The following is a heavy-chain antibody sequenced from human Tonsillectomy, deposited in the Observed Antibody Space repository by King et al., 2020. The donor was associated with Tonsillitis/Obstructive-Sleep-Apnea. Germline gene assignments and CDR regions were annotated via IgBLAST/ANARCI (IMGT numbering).Heavy chain of an antibody. J-gene: IGHJ4*02. CDR2: IYSGVNT. D-gene: IGHD4-17*01. CDR3: ASDARGDYGDYVGFDS. Sequence: VQLVESGGGLIQPGGSLRLSCAASGFTVSSNHMNWVRQAPGKGLEWVSVIYSGVNTYYADSVKGRFTISRDNSKNTVYLQMNSLRVEDTAVYYCASDARGDYGDYVGFDSWGQGTLVTVSS. CDR1: GFTVSSNH. V-gene: IGHV3-53*01.